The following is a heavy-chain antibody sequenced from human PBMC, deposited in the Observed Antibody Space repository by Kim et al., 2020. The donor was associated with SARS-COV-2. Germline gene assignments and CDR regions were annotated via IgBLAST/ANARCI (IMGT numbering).Heavy chain of an antibody. CDR2: INNDGSRT. J-gene: IGHJ4*02. CDR3: ARSGDSSNYALGY. V-gene: IGHV3-74*01. Sequence: GGSLRLSCAASGFTFSTFWMHWVRQAPGKGLVWVSRINNDGSRTNYADSVKGRFTISRDNAKNTLYVQMSSLRAEDTAVYYCARSGDSSNYALGYWGQGT. CDR1: GFTFSTFW. D-gene: IGHD3-22*01.